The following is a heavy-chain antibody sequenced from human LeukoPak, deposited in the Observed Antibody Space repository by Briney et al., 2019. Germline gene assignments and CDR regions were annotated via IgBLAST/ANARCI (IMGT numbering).Heavy chain of an antibody. V-gene: IGHV1-46*01. D-gene: IGHD2-21*01. Sequence: GASVKLSCKASGYTFTSYYIHWVRQAPGQGLEWVGMINPTGGSPHYAQRFQGRVTMTTDMSTSTVYMELSSRRSEDTAVYYCVRYSGYYFDFWGQGTLVTVSS. J-gene: IGHJ4*02. CDR2: INPTGGSP. CDR3: VRYSGYYFDF. CDR1: GYTFTSYY.